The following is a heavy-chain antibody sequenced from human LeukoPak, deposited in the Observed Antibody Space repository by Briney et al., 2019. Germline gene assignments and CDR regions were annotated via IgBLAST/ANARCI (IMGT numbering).Heavy chain of an antibody. Sequence: SETLSLTCTVSGGSISSYCWSWIRQPPGKGLEWIGYIYNSGSTNYNPSLKSRVTISVDTSKNQFSLKLNSVTAADTAVYYCARNSQDTIYGFDPWGQGTLVTVSS. CDR3: ARNSQDTIYGFDP. CDR2: IYNSGST. J-gene: IGHJ5*02. D-gene: IGHD3-3*01. CDR1: GGSISSYC. V-gene: IGHV4-59*01.